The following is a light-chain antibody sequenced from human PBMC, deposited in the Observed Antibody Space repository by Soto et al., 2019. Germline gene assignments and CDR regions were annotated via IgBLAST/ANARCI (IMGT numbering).Light chain of an antibody. V-gene: IGLV1-44*01. CDR3: EAWDGSLNVVL. J-gene: IGLJ2*01. CDR2: SNN. Sequence: QSALPQPPSASGTPGQRVTISCSGSNSNIGTNTVNWYQHLPGSAPKRLIYSNNQRPSGVPDRFSGSKSGTSASLAISGLQPDDEADYYCEAWDGSLNVVLFGGGTKLTVL. CDR1: NSNIGTNT.